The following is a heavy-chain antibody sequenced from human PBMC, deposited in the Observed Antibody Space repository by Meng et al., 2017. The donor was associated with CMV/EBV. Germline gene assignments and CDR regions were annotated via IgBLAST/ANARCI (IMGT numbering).Heavy chain of an antibody. CDR3: ARDSSGWYAHFDY. J-gene: IGHJ4*02. D-gene: IGHD6-19*01. CDR1: GCSISSYV. V-gene: IGHV4-4*07. CDR2: IYTSGST. Sequence: QGSAPALGKPSETLSLTCTFSGCSISSYVVCWIWHPDGKGLELIGLIYTSGSTNYNPSLKRRVTMSIDTSKNQFSLKLSSVTAADTAVYYCARDSSGWYAHFDYWGQGTLVTVSS.